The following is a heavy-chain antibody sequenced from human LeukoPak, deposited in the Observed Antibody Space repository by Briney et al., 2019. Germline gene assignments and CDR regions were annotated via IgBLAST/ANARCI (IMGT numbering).Heavy chain of an antibody. CDR2: IYSGGST. Sequence: PGGSLRLSCAASGFTVSSNYMSWVRQAPGKGLEWVSVIYSGGSTYYADSVKGRFTIFRDNSKNTLYLQMNSLRAEDTAVYYCARARADYYYGMDVWGQGTTVTVSS. D-gene: IGHD6-25*01. J-gene: IGHJ6*02. CDR3: ARARADYYYGMDV. CDR1: GFTVSSNY. V-gene: IGHV3-66*01.